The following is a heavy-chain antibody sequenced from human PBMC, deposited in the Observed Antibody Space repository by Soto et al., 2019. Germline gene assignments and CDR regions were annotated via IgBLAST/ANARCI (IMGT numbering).Heavy chain of an antibody. V-gene: IGHV3-15*01. CDR3: TSDWLPLSFDY. CDR1: GFTFSNAW. J-gene: IGHJ4*02. Sequence: PGGSLRLSCAASGFTFSNAWMSWVRQAPGKGLEWVGRIKSKTDGGTTDYAAPVKGRFTISRDDSKNTLYLQMSSLKTEDTAVYYCTSDWLPLSFDYWGQGTLVTVSS. CDR2: IKSKTDGGTT. D-gene: IGHD3-9*01.